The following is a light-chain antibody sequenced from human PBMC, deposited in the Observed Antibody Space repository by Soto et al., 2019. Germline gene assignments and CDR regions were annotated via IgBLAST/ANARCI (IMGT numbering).Light chain of an antibody. CDR1: QGIDNY. CDR3: QQLSGYHWT. Sequence: IQLTQSPSSLSASVGDRVTITCRASQGIDNYLAWYQQKPGTAPKLLIYAASTLQSGVPSRFRGRGWGADWGRTTSSLQPEDFATYSCQQLSGYHWTVGQGTKVDIK. J-gene: IGKJ1*01. V-gene: IGKV1-9*01. CDR2: AAS.